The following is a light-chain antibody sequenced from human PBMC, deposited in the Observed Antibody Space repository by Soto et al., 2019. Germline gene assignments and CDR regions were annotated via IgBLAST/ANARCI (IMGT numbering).Light chain of an antibody. CDR3: QQRSNWPIT. Sequence: EIVLTQSPGTLSLSPGERATLSCRASERLSSVYLAWYQQRPGQPPRLLIYGASNRATGIPDRFSGSGSGTDFTLIINRLEPEDVAIYYCQQRSNWPITFGQGTRLEIK. V-gene: IGKV3D-20*02. J-gene: IGKJ5*01. CDR1: ERLSSVY. CDR2: GAS.